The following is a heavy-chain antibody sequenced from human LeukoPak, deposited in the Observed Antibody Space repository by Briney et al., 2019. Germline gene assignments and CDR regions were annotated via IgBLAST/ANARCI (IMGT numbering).Heavy chain of an antibody. V-gene: IGHV1-46*01. CDR3: ARGVPRYDFWSGYYKSDIDY. D-gene: IGHD3-3*01. CDR2: INPSGGST. Sequence: GASVKVSCKASGYTFTSYYMHWVRQAPGQGLEWMGIINPSGGSTSYAQKFQGRVTMTRDTSTSTVYMELSSLRSEDTAVYYCARGVPRYDFWSGYYKSDIDYWGQGTLVTVSS. CDR1: GYTFTSYY. J-gene: IGHJ4*02.